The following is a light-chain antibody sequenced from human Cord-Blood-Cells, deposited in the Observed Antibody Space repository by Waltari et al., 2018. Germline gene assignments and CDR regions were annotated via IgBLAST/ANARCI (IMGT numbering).Light chain of an antibody. Sequence: AVVTQEPSLTASPGGNANLTRGLSTAAISSGHYPYWFQQNPGQAPRTLIYDTSNKHSWTPARVSGSLLGGKAALTLSGAQPEDEAEYYCLLSYSGARVFGGGTKLTVL. J-gene: IGLJ3*02. V-gene: IGLV7-46*01. CDR2: DTS. CDR1: TAAISSGHY. CDR3: LLSYSGARV.